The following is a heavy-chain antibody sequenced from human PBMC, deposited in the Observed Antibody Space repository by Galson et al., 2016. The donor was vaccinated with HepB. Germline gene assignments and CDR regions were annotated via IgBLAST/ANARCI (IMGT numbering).Heavy chain of an antibody. V-gene: IGHV3-53*01. J-gene: IGHJ6*03. CDR3: ARDREGIEAATNLGLGYYYYYMAV. CDR2: IYSGGKT. CDR1: GFTVSSHY. Sequence: SLRLSCAASGFTVSSHYMSWVRQAPGKGLEWVSVIYSGGKTYYTDSVKGRFTISRDNFKNTLYLQMNSLRAEDTAVYYCARDREGIEAATNLGLGYYYYYMAVGGKGTTVAVSS. D-gene: IGHD6-13*01.